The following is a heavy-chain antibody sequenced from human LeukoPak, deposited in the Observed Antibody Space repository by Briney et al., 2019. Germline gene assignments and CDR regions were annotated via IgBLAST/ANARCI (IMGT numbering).Heavy chain of an antibody. CDR2: IYYSGST. CDR1: GGSISTYY. V-gene: IGHV4-59*01. CDR3: ARVDHDSSGYFDF. Sequence: SETLSLTCTVSGGSISTYYWSWIRQPPGKGLEWIGFIYYSGSTNYNPSLKSRVTISVDTSKNHFSLKLYSVIAADTAVYYCARVDHDSSGYFDFWGQGTLVTVSS. D-gene: IGHD3-22*01. J-gene: IGHJ4*02.